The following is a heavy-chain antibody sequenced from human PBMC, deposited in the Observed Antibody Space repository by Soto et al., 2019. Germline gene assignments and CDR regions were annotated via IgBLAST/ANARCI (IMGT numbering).Heavy chain of an antibody. Sequence: KGLEWIGEISHSGSNNYNPSRKSRVTISVDTSNNQFSLKLSAVTAADAAVFFFQAEDGIRDI. CDR2: ISHSGSN. V-gene: IGHV4-34*01. CDR3: QAEDGIRDI. J-gene: IGHJ3*02. D-gene: IGHD2-21*01.